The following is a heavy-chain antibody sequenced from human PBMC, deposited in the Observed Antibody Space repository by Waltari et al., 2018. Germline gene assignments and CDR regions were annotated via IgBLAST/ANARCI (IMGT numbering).Heavy chain of an antibody. D-gene: IGHD4-17*01. CDR2: IYYSGGT. CDR1: GGSISSSSYY. V-gene: IGHV4-39*01. Sequence: QLQLQESGPGLVKPSETLSLTCPVSGGSISSSSYYWGWIRQPPGKGLEWIGGIYYSGGTYYNPSLKSRVTISVDTSKNHVSLKLSSVTAADTAVYYCARWSAGPEDYGDYGFDYWGQGTLVTVSA. J-gene: IGHJ4*02. CDR3: ARWSAGPEDYGDYGFDY.